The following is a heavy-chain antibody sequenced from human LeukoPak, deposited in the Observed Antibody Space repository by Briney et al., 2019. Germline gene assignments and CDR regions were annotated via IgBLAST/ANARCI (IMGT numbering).Heavy chain of an antibody. D-gene: IGHD2-2*02. J-gene: IGHJ5*02. CDR1: GGSISSYY. V-gene: IGHV4-59*01. Sequence: PSEPLSLTCTVSGGSISSYYWSWIRQPPGKGLEWIGYIYYSGSTNYNPSLKSRVTISVDTSKNQFSLKLSSVTAADTAVYYCARVRDCSSTSCYRRGFWFDPWGQGTLVTVSS. CDR2: IYYSGST. CDR3: ARVRDCSSTSCYRRGFWFDP.